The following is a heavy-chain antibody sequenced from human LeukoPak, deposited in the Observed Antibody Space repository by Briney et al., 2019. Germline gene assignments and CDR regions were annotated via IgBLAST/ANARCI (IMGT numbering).Heavy chain of an antibody. CDR3: ARHFECGGDCYQYAFDI. CDR1: GGSMNSGSFY. J-gene: IGHJ3*02. Sequence: PSETLSLTCTVTGGSMNSGSFYWSWIRQPAGKGLEWLGRIYTNGIINYDPSLRGRVTMSVDTSKNQFSLKLSSVTAADTAVYYCARHFECGGDCYQYAFDIWGQGTMVTVSS. CDR2: IYTNGII. D-gene: IGHD2-21*02. V-gene: IGHV4-61*02.